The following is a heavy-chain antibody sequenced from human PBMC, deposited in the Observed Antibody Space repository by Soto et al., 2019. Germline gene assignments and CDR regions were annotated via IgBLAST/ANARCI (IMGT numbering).Heavy chain of an antibody. V-gene: IGHV3-30-3*01. D-gene: IGHD6-19*01. J-gene: IGHJ4*02. CDR3: ARDSRDAVAGTLDY. Sequence: GGSLRLSCAASGFTFSSYAMHWVRQAPGKGLEWVAVISYDGSNKYYADSVKGRFTISRDNSKNTLYLQMNSLRAEDTAVYYCARDSRDAVAGTLDYWGQGTLVTVSS. CDR2: ISYDGSNK. CDR1: GFTFSSYA.